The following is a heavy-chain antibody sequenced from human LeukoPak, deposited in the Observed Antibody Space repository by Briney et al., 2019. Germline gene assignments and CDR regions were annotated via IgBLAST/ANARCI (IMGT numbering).Heavy chain of an antibody. CDR1: GGTFSSYA. CDR2: IIPIFGTA. D-gene: IGHD2-15*01. J-gene: IGHJ3*02. V-gene: IGHV1-69*06. Sequence: GASVKVSCKASGGTFSSYAISWVRQAPGQGLEWMGGIIPIFGTANYAQKFQGRVTITADKSTSTAYMELSSLRSEDTAVYYCARVEDIVVVVAATALGAFDIWGQGTMVTVSS. CDR3: ARVEDIVVVVAATALGAFDI.